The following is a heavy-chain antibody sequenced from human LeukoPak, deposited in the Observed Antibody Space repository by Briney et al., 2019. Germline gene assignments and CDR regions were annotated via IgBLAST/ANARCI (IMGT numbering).Heavy chain of an antibody. CDR2: ISDSGGST. V-gene: IGHV3-23*01. D-gene: IGHD3-22*01. CDR3: AKDRRYYFDSSGYYYFLDY. Sequence: AGGSLRLSCAASGFTFSSYAMSWVRQAPGKGLEWVSAISDSGGSTYDADSVKGRFTISRDNSKNTLYLQMNSLRAEDTAVYYCAKDRRYYFDSSGYYYFLDYWGQGTLVTVSS. J-gene: IGHJ4*02. CDR1: GFTFSSYA.